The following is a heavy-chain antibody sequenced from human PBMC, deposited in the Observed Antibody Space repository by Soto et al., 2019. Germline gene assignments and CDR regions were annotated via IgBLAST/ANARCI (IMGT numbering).Heavy chain of an antibody. CDR3: AKGDLWFGGPTRYNWFDP. V-gene: IGHV3-23*01. J-gene: IGHJ5*02. CDR1: VFTFISYA. CDR2: ISGSGGST. Sequence: GWSLRLSCASSVFTFISYAMSWVRQAPGKGLEWVSAISGSGGSTYYADSVKGRFTISRDNSKNTLYLQMNSLRAEDTAVYYCAKGDLWFGGPTRYNWFDPWGQGTLVTVSS. D-gene: IGHD3-10*01.